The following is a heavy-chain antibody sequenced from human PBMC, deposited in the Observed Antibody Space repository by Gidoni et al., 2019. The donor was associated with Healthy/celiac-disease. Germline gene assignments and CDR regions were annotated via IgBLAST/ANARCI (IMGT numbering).Heavy chain of an antibody. J-gene: IGHJ6*02. CDR3: ARVTGRRFGEYYYYYGMDV. V-gene: IGHV1-18*01. Sequence: QVQLLQSGAEVKKPGASVKVSCKASGYTLPSDGISWVRQAPGLGLEWMGWISAYNGNTNSAQKLQGRVTMTTDTSTSTAYMELRSLRSDDTAVYYCARVTGRRFGEYYYYYGMDVWGQGTTVTVSS. CDR1: GYTLPSDG. D-gene: IGHD3-10*01. CDR2: ISAYNGNT.